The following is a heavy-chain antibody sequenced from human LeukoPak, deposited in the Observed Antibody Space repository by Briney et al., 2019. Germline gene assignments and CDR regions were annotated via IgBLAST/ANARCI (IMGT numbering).Heavy chain of an antibody. CDR3: ARGRATETTFYYYYHGMDV. D-gene: IGHD4-11*01. Sequence: PSETLSLTCAVYGGSFSGYYWSWIRQPPGKGLEWIGEINHSGSTNYNPSLKSRVTISVDTSKNQFSLKLTPVTAADTAVYYCARGRATETTFYYYYHGMDVWGQGTTVTVSS. CDR2: INHSGST. V-gene: IGHV4-34*01. J-gene: IGHJ6*02. CDR1: GGSFSGYY.